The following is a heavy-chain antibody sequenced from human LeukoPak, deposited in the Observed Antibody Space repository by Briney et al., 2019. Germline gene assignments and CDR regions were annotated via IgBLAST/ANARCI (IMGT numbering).Heavy chain of an antibody. J-gene: IGHJ4*02. Sequence: GGSLRLSCAASGFTFSSYAMHWVRQAPGKGLEYVSTISDNGGSTFYANSVKGRFTISRDNSKNTLYLQMGSLRPEDMAVYYCARALIAARPDSRFDYWGQGTLVTVSS. CDR2: ISDNGGST. V-gene: IGHV3-64*01. CDR3: ARALIAARPDSRFDY. CDR1: GFTFSSYA. D-gene: IGHD6-6*01.